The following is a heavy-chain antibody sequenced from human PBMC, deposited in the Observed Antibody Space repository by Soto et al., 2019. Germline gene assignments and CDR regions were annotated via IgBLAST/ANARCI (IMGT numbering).Heavy chain of an antibody. CDR3: ARDCTDMTTSVIDY. CDR1: GFTFSSHW. D-gene: IGHD4-4*01. J-gene: IGHJ4*02. CDR2: IKPDGSER. V-gene: IGHV3-7*01. Sequence: EVQLVESGGDLVQPGGSLRLSCAASGFTFSSHWMSWVRQAPGKGLEWVANIKPDGSERYCVDSVKGRFTISRDNAKNALYLQMNGLRAEDTAVYYCARDCTDMTTSVIDYWGQGTLVTVSS.